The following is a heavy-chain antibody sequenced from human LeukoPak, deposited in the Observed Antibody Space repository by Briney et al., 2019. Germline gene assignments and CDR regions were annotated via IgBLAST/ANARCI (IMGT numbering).Heavy chain of an antibody. CDR2: IYYSGST. Sequence: SETLSLTCTVSGGSISSSSYYWGWIRQPPGKGLEWIGSIYYSGSTYYNPSLKSRVTISVDTSKNQFSLKLSSVTAADTAVYYCARADSSSPNYYYYYYMDVWGKGTTVTVSS. CDR1: GGSISSSSYY. D-gene: IGHD6-13*01. CDR3: ARADSSSPNYYYYYYMDV. J-gene: IGHJ6*03. V-gene: IGHV4-39*07.